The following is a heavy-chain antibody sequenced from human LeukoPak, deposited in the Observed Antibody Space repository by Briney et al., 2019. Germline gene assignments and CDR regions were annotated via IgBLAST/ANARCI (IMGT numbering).Heavy chain of an antibody. V-gene: IGHV3-30*02. CDR2: IRYDGSNK. CDR1: GFTFSSYG. D-gene: IGHD2-2*02. Sequence: GGSLRLSCAASGFTFSSYGIHWVRKAPGKGLEWVAFIRYDGSNKYYADSVKGRFTISRDNSKNTLYLQMNSLRAEDTAVYYCAKIQSGYCSSTSCYNNFDYWGQGTLVTVSS. J-gene: IGHJ4*02. CDR3: AKIQSGYCSSTSCYNNFDY.